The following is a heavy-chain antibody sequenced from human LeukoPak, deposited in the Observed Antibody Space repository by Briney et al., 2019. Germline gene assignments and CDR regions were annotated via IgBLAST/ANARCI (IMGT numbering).Heavy chain of an antibody. CDR2: IYPRDGST. Sequence: ASVKVSCKASGYSFTSYGINWVRQAPGQGLEWMGMIYPRDGSTSYAQNFQGRVTVTRDTSTTTVHMELRGLRSEDTAVYYCARDQEGFDYWGQGTVVTVSS. CDR1: GYSFTSYG. J-gene: IGHJ4*02. V-gene: IGHV1-46*01. CDR3: ARDQEGFDY.